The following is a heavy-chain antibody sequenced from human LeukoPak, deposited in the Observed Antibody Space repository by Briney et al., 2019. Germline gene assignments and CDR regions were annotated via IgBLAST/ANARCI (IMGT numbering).Heavy chain of an antibody. CDR3: ARQQYTRSPTLHY. J-gene: IGHJ4*02. CDR1: GASISSGDYY. V-gene: IGHV4-31*03. Sequence: SETLSLTCTVSGASISSGDYYWSWIRQHPGKGLEWIGYIFHSGTTYYNPSLESRVSISVDTSKNQFSLKVGSVTAADTAVYYCARQQYTRSPTLHYWGQGALVTVSS. D-gene: IGHD6-6*01. CDR2: IFHSGTT.